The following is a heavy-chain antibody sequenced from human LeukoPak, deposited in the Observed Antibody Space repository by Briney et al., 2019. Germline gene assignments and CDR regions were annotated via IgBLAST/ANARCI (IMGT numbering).Heavy chain of an antibody. CDR1: GLTFSSHG. CDR2: ISKDGSNK. Sequence: GGSLRLSCVASGLTFSSHGMHWVRQAPGKGLEWVAVISKDGSNKYYGDSVRGRFTISRDNSKNTLYLQMNSLRGEDTALYYCAKDAFLITYFDHWGQGILVTVSS. J-gene: IGHJ4*02. V-gene: IGHV3-30*18. CDR3: AKDAFLITYFDH. D-gene: IGHD3-16*01.